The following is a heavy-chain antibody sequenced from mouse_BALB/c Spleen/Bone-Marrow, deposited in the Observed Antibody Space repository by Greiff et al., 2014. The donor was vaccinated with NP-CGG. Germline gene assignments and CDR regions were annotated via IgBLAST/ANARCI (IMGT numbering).Heavy chain of an antibody. J-gene: IGHJ2*01. V-gene: IGHV14-3*02. Sequence: EVQLQQSGAELVKPGASVKLSCTASGFNIKDTYMHWVKQRPEQGLEWIGRIDPANGNTKYDPMFQGKATITADTSSNTAYLQLSSLTSEDTAVYYCARYYYGSSLFDYWGQGTTLTVSS. CDR2: IDPANGNT. CDR1: GFNIKDTY. D-gene: IGHD1-1*01. CDR3: ARYYYGSSLFDY.